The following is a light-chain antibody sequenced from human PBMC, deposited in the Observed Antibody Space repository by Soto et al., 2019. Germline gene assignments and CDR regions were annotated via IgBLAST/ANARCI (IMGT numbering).Light chain of an antibody. CDR1: HSINTF. CDR3: QQGRM. V-gene: IGKV3-11*01. Sequence: EIVMTQSPVTLSLSPWERATLSCRASHSINTFLAWYQQKPGQAPRLLIYDASDRATGIPDRFSGSGSGTDFTLTISSLEPEDFAVYYCQQGRMFGQGTKVDIK. CDR2: DAS. J-gene: IGKJ1*01.